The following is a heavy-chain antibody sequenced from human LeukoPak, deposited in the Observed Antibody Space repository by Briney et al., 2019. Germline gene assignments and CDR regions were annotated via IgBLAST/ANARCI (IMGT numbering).Heavy chain of an antibody. V-gene: IGHV4-31*03. J-gene: IGHJ4*02. CDR2: IYYSGST. D-gene: IGHD3-10*01. CDR1: GGSISSGGYY. Sequence: SETLSLTCTVSGGSISSGGYYWSWIRQHPGKGLEWIGYIYYSGSTYYNPSLKSRVTISVDTSKNQFSLKLSSVTAADTAVYYCARQRGWGNYFDYWGQGTLVTVSS. CDR3: ARQRGWGNYFDY.